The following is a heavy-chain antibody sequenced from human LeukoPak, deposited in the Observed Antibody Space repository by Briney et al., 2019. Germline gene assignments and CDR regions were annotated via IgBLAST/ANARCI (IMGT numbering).Heavy chain of an antibody. D-gene: IGHD2-2*03. CDR3: ASNERVGHCSSTSCPTVHYYYYMDV. Sequence: GASVKVSFKASGYTFTGYYMHWVRQAPGQGLERMGGIIPIFGTANYAQKFQGRVTITTDESTSTAYRELSSLRSEDTAVYYCASNERVGHCSSTSCPTVHYYYYMDVWGKGTTVTVSS. CDR2: IIPIFGTA. CDR1: GYTFTGYY. J-gene: IGHJ6*03. V-gene: IGHV1-69*05.